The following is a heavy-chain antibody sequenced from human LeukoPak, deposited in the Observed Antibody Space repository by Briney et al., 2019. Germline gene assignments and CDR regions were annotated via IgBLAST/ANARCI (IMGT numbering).Heavy chain of an antibody. D-gene: IGHD6-19*01. V-gene: IGHV3-21*01. J-gene: IGHJ5*01. Sequence: GGSLRLSCAASGFTLSSYSMNWVRQAPGKGLEWVSSITSSSSYIYYVDSVKGRFTISRDNAKNSLYLQMSSLRAEDTAVYYCARGGSGWYHWFDSWGQGTLVTVSS. CDR1: GFTLSSYS. CDR3: ARGGSGWYHWFDS. CDR2: ITSSSSYI.